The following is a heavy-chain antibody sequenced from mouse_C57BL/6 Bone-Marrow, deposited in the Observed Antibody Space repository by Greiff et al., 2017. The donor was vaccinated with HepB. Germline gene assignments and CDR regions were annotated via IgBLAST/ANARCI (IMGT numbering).Heavy chain of an antibody. CDR1: GYAFSSYW. CDR2: IYPGDGDT. CDR3: ARSGYSDYYFDY. J-gene: IGHJ2*01. Sequence: VQLQQSGAELVKPGASVKISCKASGYAFSSYWMNWVKQRPGKGLEWIGQIYPGDGDTNYNGKFKGKATLTADKSSSPAYMQLSSLTSEDSAVYFCARSGYSDYYFDYWGQGTTLTVSS. V-gene: IGHV1-80*01. D-gene: IGHD2-12*01.